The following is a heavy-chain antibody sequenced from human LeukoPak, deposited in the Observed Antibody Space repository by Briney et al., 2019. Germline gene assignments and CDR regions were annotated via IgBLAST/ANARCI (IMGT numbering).Heavy chain of an antibody. CDR3: AKDHYSSSPGDFFDY. V-gene: IGHV3-23*01. Sequence: GGSLRLSCAASGFTFSSYAMSWVRQAPGKGLEWVSDISGSGGSTYYEDSVKGRFTISRDNSKNTLYLQMNSLRAEDTAVYYCAKDHYSSSPGDFFDYWGQGTLVTVSS. CDR1: GFTFSSYA. J-gene: IGHJ4*02. D-gene: IGHD6-6*01. CDR2: ISGSGGST.